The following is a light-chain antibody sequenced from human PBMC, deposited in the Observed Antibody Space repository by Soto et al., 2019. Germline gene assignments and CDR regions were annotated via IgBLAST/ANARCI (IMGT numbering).Light chain of an antibody. V-gene: IGKV3-20*01. CDR1: QSVAKNY. CDR3: HQYAYAPLT. J-gene: IGKJ4*01. CDR2: DAS. Sequence: ETVLTQSPGTLSLSPGERATLSCRASQSVAKNYLAWYQHNAGQAPRLLVYDASSRATGVPDRFSGSGSATHFTLTISRLEPEDFAVYYCHQYAYAPLTFGGGTKVEIK.